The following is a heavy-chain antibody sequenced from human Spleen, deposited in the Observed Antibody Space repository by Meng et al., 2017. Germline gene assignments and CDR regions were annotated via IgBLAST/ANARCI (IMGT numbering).Heavy chain of an antibody. J-gene: IGHJ4*02. CDR2: MNHNSGYT. V-gene: IGHV1-8*01. CDR1: GYTFTSYD. D-gene: IGHD3-10*01. CDR3: ARVWGSVDY. Sequence: EKVGQSGAEVKKPGASVRGSCKASGYTFTSYDINWVRQATVQGLEWMGWMNHNSGYTGNAQKFQGRVTMTRDTSTSTAYMELNTLTSDDTAVYYCARVWGSVDYWGQGTLVTVSS.